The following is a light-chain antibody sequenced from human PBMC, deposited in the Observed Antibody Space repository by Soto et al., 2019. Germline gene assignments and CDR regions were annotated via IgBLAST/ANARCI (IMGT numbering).Light chain of an antibody. Sequence: QSVLTQPASVSGSPGQSITISCTGTSSDVGGYNYVSWYQQYPGKAPKLMIYDVNNRPSGVSDRFSGSKSGHTTSLTISGLQAEDEADYYCASYTSSTTVVFGGGTKVTVL. CDR1: SSDVGGYNY. CDR3: ASYTSSTTVV. CDR2: DVN. V-gene: IGLV2-14*01. J-gene: IGLJ2*01.